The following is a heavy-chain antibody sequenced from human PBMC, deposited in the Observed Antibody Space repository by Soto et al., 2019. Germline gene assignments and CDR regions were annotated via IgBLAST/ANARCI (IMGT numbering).Heavy chain of an antibody. J-gene: IGHJ4*02. V-gene: IGHV1-18*01. CDR3: ATVAGYGSGSRHFDF. CDR1: GYPLPTYG. CDR2: IVGDSGNT. Sequence: QVQVMQSGAELTQPGASVKVSCETSGYPLPTYGLSWVRQAPGQGLEWMGWIVGDSGNTVYAQKFQGRVTMYRDTSTNTGYMELRRLTSDDSALYYCATVAGYGSGSRHFDFWGQGTLVSVSS. D-gene: IGHD3-10*01.